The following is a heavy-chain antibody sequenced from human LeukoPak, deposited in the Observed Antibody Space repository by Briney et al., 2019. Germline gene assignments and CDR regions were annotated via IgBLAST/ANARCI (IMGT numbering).Heavy chain of an antibody. CDR2: ISSSGSTI. J-gene: IGHJ4*02. D-gene: IGHD6-19*01. Sequence: GGSLRLFCAASGFTFSSYEMNWVREAPGKGLEWVSYISSSGSTIYYADSVKGRFTISRDNAKNSLYLQMNSLRAEDTAVYYCAGGDSSGWYVYWGQGTLVTVSS. V-gene: IGHV3-48*03. CDR1: GFTFSSYE. CDR3: AGGDSSGWYVY.